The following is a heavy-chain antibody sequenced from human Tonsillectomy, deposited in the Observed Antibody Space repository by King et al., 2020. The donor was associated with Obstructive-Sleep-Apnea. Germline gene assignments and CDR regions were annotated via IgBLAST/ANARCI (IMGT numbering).Heavy chain of an antibody. CDR3: ARHDGRGSGSYFD. V-gene: IGHV5-51*01. D-gene: IGHD3-10*01. CDR2: IYPGDSDT. J-gene: IGHJ4*02. CDR1: GSSFSNYW. Sequence: VQLVESGAEVKKPGESLKISCKVSGSSFSNYWIGWVRQMPGNGLEWMGIIYPGDSDTRYSPSFQGQVTISADKSISTAYLQWSGLMASDTAMYYCARHDGRGSGSYFDWGQGTLVTVSS.